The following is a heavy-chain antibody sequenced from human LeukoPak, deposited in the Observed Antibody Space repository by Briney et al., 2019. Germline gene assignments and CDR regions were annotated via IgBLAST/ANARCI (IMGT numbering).Heavy chain of an antibody. D-gene: IGHD3-10*01. CDR3: ASDKSLIWFGELKY. Sequence: GGSLRLSCAASGFTFSSYWMSWVRQAPGKGLEWVANIKQDGSEKYYVDSVKGRFTISRDNAKNSLYLQMNSLRAEDTAVYYCASDKSLIWFGELKYWGQGTLVTVSS. V-gene: IGHV3-7*01. CDR1: GFTFSSYW. CDR2: IKQDGSEK. J-gene: IGHJ4*02.